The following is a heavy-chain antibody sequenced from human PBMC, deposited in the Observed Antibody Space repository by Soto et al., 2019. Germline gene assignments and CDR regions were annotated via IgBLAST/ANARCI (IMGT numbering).Heavy chain of an antibody. CDR1: GFTFSSYS. V-gene: IGHV3-48*01. CDR3: ARGWWEYDILTPSWFDP. D-gene: IGHD3-9*01. Sequence: PGGSLRLSCAASGFTFSSYSMNWVRQAPGKGLEWVSYISSSSSTIYYADSVKGRFTISRDNAKNSLYLQMNSLRAEDTAVYYCARGWWEYDILTPSWFDPWGQGTLVTVSS. CDR2: ISSSSSTI. J-gene: IGHJ5*02.